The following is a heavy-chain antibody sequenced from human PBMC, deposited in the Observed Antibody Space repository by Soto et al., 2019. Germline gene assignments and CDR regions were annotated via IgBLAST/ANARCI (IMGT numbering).Heavy chain of an antibody. V-gene: IGHV4-31*03. CDR3: ARDSSGYYRFDC. J-gene: IGHJ4*02. D-gene: IGHD3-22*01. CDR2: IYYSGST. CDR1: GGSISSGGYY. Sequence: SETLSLTCTVSGGSISSGGYYWSWIRQHPGKGLEWIGYIYYSGSTYYNPSLKSRVTISVDTSKSQFSLNLSSVTAADTAVYYCARDSSGYYRFDCWGQGTLVTVSS.